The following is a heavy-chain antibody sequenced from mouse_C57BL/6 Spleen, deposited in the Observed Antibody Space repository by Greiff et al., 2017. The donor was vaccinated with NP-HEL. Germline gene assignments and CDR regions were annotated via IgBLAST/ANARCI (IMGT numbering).Heavy chain of an antibody. D-gene: IGHD1-1*01. CDR3: VRQESRYYGSSWFAY. CDR2: IRSKSNNYAT. J-gene: IGHJ3*01. Sequence: EVKLVESGGGLVQPKGSLKLSCAASGFSFNTYAMNWVRQAPGKGLEWVARIRSKSNNYATYYADSVKDRFTISRDDSESMLYLQMNNLKTEDTAMYYCVRQESRYYGSSWFAYWGQGTLVTVSA. V-gene: IGHV10-1*01. CDR1: GFSFNTYA.